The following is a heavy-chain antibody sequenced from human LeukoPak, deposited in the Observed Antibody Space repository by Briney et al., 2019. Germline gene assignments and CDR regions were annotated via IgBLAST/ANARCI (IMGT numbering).Heavy chain of an antibody. CDR3: ARGVVVVPAAPKNYYYYMDG. Sequence: GGSPRLSCPASAFTFSSYGMHLLRQAPGKGLEWVAAIWYDGSNKYYADSVMGRFTISRDNFKNTLYLQMNSLRAEDTAVYYCARGVVVVPAAPKNYYYYMDGWGKGTTVTVSS. CDR2: IWYDGSNK. D-gene: IGHD2-2*01. J-gene: IGHJ6*03. V-gene: IGHV3-33*01. CDR1: AFTFSSYG.